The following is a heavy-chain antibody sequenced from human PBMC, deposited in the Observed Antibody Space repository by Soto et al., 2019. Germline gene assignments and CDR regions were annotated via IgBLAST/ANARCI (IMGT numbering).Heavy chain of an antibody. CDR3: AKGTVLYYYDSGENWTGFDY. Sequence: GGSLRLSCAASGFTFSSYGMHWVRQAPGKGLEWVAVISYDGSNKYYADSVKGRFTISRDNSKNTLYLQMNSLRAEDTAVYYCAKGTVLYYYDSGENWTGFDYWGQGT. CDR2: ISYDGSNK. J-gene: IGHJ4*02. V-gene: IGHV3-30*18. D-gene: IGHD3-22*01. CDR1: GFTFSSYG.